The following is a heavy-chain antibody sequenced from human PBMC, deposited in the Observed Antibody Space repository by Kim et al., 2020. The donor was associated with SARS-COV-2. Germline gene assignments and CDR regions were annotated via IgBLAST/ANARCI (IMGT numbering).Heavy chain of an antibody. V-gene: IGHV3-66*01. Sequence: RGSLRLSCAASGFTVSSNYMSWVRQAPGKGLEWVSVIYSGGSTYYADSVKGRFTISRDNSKNTLYLQMNSLRAEDTAVYYCARDSPPYCSSTSCYRYYYMDVWGKGTTVTVSS. D-gene: IGHD2-2*01. CDR3: ARDSPPYCSSTSCYRYYYMDV. CDR2: IYSGGST. J-gene: IGHJ6*03. CDR1: GFTVSSNY.